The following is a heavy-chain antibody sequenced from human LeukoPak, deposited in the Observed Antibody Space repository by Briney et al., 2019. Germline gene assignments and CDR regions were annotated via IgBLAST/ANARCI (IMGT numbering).Heavy chain of an antibody. J-gene: IGHJ4*02. CDR3: AKTETFGYNS. CDR1: GESFGRHY. Sequence: ETLSLTCAVYGESFGRHYWAWVRQSQGKGLEWVANIRQDGNEKKYLDSVKGRFTISRDNAKNSLYLQMNSLGPEDTALYYCAKTETFGYNSWGQGTLVTVSS. CDR2: IRQDGNEK. V-gene: IGHV3-7*01. D-gene: IGHD3-22*01.